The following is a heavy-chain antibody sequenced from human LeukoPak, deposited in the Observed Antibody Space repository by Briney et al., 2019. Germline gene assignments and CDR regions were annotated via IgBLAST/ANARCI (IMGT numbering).Heavy chain of an antibody. Sequence: TGGSLRLSCAVSGCTFRSYAISWASQAPGEGLEWVSDISGSGGSTYYADSVKGRFTISRDNSKNTLYLQMNSVRAAETAVYYCAQNGIFTGLDVWGKEPTVPVSS. CDR3: AQNGIFTGLDV. V-gene: IGHV3-23*01. D-gene: IGHD2-21*01. CDR2: ISGSGGST. CDR1: GCTFRSYA. J-gene: IGHJ6*04.